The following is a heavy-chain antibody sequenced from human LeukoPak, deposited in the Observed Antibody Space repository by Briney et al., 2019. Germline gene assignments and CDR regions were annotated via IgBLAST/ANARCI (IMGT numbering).Heavy chain of an antibody. D-gene: IGHD1-1*01. Sequence: PAETLSLTCTVSGGSISSYYWSWIRQPPGKGLEWIGYISYRGSTNFNPSLTSRVTISVDTSKNQFSLKLSSVTAAATAVYYCAREGTAVTNLNWFDPWGQGTLVTVSS. CDR1: GGSISSYY. J-gene: IGHJ5*02. CDR2: ISYRGST. V-gene: IGHV4-59*01. CDR3: AREGTAVTNLNWFDP.